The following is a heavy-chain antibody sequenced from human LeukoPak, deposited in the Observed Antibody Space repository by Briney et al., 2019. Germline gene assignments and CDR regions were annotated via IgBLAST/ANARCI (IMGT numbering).Heavy chain of an antibody. J-gene: IGHJ4*02. D-gene: IGHD7-27*01. V-gene: IGHV3-74*01. CDR2: VKGDETTT. Sequence: GGSLRLSCAASGFTFSSYWMNWVRQVPGKGLVWVSRVKGDETTTGYADSVKGRFTISRDNAKNTLYLQMHSLRVEDTAVYYCASDYWGPAHWGQGTLVTVSS. CDR1: GFTFSSYW. CDR3: ASDYWGPAH.